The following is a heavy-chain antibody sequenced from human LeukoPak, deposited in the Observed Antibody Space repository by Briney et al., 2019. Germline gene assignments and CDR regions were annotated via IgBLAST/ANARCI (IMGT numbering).Heavy chain of an antibody. Sequence: GASVKVSCKASGGTFSSYAISWVRQAPGEGLEWMGRIIPILGIANYAQKFQGRVTITADKSTSTAYMELSSLRSEDTAVYYCARDGGNWSYFDYWGQGTLVTVSS. D-gene: IGHD1-1*01. CDR3: ARDGGNWSYFDY. CDR2: IIPILGIA. V-gene: IGHV1-69*04. CDR1: GGTFSSYA. J-gene: IGHJ4*02.